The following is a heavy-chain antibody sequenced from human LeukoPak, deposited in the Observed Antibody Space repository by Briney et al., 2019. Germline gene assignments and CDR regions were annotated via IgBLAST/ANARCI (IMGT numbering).Heavy chain of an antibody. CDR2: INHSGST. J-gene: IGHJ6*02. D-gene: IGHD3-9*01. Sequence: SETLSLTCAVYGGSFSGYYGSWIRQPPGKGLEWIGEINHSGSTNYNPSLKSRVTISVDTSKNQFSLKLSSVTAADTAVYYCARLRYFDWLFRYYYGMDVWGQGTTVTVSS. V-gene: IGHV4-34*01. CDR3: ARLRYFDWLFRYYYGMDV. CDR1: GGSFSGYY.